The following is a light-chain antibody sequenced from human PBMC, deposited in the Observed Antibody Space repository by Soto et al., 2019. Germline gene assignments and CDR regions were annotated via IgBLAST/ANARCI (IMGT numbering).Light chain of an antibody. CDR1: SSNIGSNT. V-gene: IGLV1-44*01. CDR3: AAWDDSLSVV. Sequence: QSVLTQPPSASGTPGQRVTISCSGSSSNIGSNTVNWYQQLPGAAPKLLIYNDSQRPSGVPDRLSGSKSGTSASLAISGLQSEDEADYYCAAWDDSLSVVFGGGTKLTVL. J-gene: IGLJ2*01. CDR2: NDS.